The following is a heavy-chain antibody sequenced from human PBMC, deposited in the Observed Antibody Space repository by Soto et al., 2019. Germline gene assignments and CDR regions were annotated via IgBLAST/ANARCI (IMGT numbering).Heavy chain of an antibody. CDR2: IIPIFGTA. CDR3: GRDLPRGYSGYDVVARMAKRYCGMDV. D-gene: IGHD5-12*01. Sequence: AASVKLSCKASAGTFSSYAISWVRQAPGQGLEWMRGIIPIFGTANYAQKFQGRVTITADESTSTAYMQLSSLRSEHTPQHCCGRDLPRGYSGYDVVARMAKRYCGMDVWSQGTTVTVSS. V-gene: IGHV1-69*13. CDR1: AGTFSSYA. J-gene: IGHJ6*02.